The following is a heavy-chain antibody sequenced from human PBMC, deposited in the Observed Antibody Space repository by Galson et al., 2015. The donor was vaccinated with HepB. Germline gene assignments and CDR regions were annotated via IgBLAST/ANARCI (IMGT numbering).Heavy chain of an antibody. D-gene: IGHD2-2*02. CDR2: IDHSGNT. Sequence: ETLSLTCGVYETSFSGSYWNWIRQPPGKGLEWIGEIDHSGNTRYNPSLKSRVTLSADMSKRQFSLKLTSVTAADTAVYYCARDPYTGSLGGFDSWGQGTLVTVSS. J-gene: IGHJ4*02. CDR3: ARDPYTGSLGGFDS. V-gene: IGHV4-34*01. CDR1: ETSFSGSY.